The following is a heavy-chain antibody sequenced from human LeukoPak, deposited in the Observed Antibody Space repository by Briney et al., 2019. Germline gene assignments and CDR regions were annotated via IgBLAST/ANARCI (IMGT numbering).Heavy chain of an antibody. CDR2: IKEDGSEK. V-gene: IGHV3-7*01. J-gene: IGHJ4*02. CDR1: GFIFSSYW. D-gene: IGHD3-10*01. Sequence: GGSLRLSCAASGFIFSSYWMAWVRQAPGKGLEWVAHIKEDGSEKNYVDSVKGRFTISRDNAKNSLYLQMNSLRAEDTAVYYCAREQYGSGNYHLDYWGQGTLVTVSS. CDR3: AREQYGSGNYHLDY.